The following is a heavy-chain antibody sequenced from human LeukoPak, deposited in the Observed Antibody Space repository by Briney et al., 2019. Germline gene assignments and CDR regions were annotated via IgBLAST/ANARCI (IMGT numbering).Heavy chain of an antibody. CDR3: ARHNQVTVTTSSYSYPMDV. CDR1: GGSVSGYF. V-gene: IGHV4-59*08. J-gene: IGHJ6*02. D-gene: IGHD4-4*01. CDR2: IHYTGTT. Sequence: SETLSLTCAVSGGSVSGYFWSWIRQPPGKGLEWVAYIHYTGTTNYNPSLKSRLMISVDTSKNQFSLKLSSVTAADTAVYYCARHNQVTVTTSSYSYPMDVWGQGTTVSVSS.